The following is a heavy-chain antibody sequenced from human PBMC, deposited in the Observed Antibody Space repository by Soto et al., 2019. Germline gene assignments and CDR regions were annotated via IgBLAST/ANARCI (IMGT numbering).Heavy chain of an antibody. V-gene: IGHV4-30-2*01. J-gene: IGHJ6*02. Sequence: TLSLTCAVSGGSISSGGYSWSWIRQPPGKGLEWIGYIYHSGSTYYNPSLKSRVTISVDRSKNQFSLKLSSVSAADTAVYHYASKSYYGGMDVWGQGTTVTV. CDR3: ASKSYYGGMDV. CDR1: GGSISSGGYS. D-gene: IGHD3-10*01. CDR2: IYHSGST.